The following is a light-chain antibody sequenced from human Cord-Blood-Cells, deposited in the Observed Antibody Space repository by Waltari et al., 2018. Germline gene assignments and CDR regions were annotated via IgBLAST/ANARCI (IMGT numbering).Light chain of an antibody. J-gene: IGKJ3*01. V-gene: IGKV1-39*01. CDR3: QQSYSTLT. CDR1: QSISSY. Sequence: DIQMTQSPSSLSASVGDRVTITCRASQSISSYLNWYQQKPGKAPKLLIYAASSLQSGVPSRFCGSGSGTDFTLTISSLQPEDFATYYCQQSYSTLTFGPGTKVDIK. CDR2: AAS.